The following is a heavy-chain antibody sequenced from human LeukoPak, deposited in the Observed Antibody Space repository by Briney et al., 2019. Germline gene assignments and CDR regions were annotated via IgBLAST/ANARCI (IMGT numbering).Heavy chain of an antibody. J-gene: IGHJ1*01. CDR1: GYTFSGYY. CDR2: INARNGDT. Sequence: AAVKVSCKASGYTFSGYYIHWVRQAPGRGLEWVGWINARNGDTNYAQKFQGRVILTRDTSITTSYMEVISLTSDDTAVYYCARASLASAGTRFWGQGTLVIVSS. V-gene: IGHV1-2*02. D-gene: IGHD6-13*01. CDR3: ARASLASAGTRF.